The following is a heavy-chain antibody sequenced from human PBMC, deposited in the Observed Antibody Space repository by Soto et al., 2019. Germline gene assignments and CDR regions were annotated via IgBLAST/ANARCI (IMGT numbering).Heavy chain of an antibody. D-gene: IGHD1-1*01. V-gene: IGHV5-10-1*01. CDR2: IDPSDSQT. J-gene: IGHJ4*01. CDR1: GYSFAGYW. Sequence: PGESLKISCKGSGYSFAGYWITWVRQKPGKGLEWMGRIDPSDSQTYYSPSFQGHVTISVNKSISTVYLQWSSLRASDTAMYYCARQIYDTGTGPYFQYYIDFWGQGTTVTVYS. CDR3: ARQIYDTGTGPYFQYYIDF.